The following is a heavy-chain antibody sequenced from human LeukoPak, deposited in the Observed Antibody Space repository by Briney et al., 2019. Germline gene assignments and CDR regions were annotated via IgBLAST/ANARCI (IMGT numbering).Heavy chain of an antibody. Sequence: SETLSLTCTVSGYSISSGYYWGWIRQPPGKGLEWIGSIYHSGSTNYNPSLKSRVTISVDTSKNQFSLKLSSVTAADTAVYYCAKIMVRGSRWNMDVWGKGTTVTVSS. CDR2: IYHSGST. CDR1: GYSISSGYY. J-gene: IGHJ6*03. CDR3: AKIMVRGSRWNMDV. V-gene: IGHV4-38-2*02. D-gene: IGHD3-10*01.